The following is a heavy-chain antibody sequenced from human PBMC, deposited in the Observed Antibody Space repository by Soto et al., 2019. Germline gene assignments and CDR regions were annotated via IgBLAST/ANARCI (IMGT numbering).Heavy chain of an antibody. CDR3: GRESGETWDYEAS. CDR1: GGSISSYR. Sequence: SETLSLTCTVSGGSISSYRWSWIRQPAGKGLEWIGRLNTDGNTHYNPSLKSRVTVSVDTSRNQFFLTLRSVTAADSAVYHCGRESGETWDYEASWGQGTPVTVSS. V-gene: IGHV4-4*07. J-gene: IGHJ5*02. D-gene: IGHD1-7*01. CDR2: LNTDGNT.